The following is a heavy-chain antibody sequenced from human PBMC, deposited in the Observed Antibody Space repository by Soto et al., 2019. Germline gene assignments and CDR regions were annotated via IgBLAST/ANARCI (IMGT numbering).Heavy chain of an antibody. CDR2: INHSGST. V-gene: IGHV4-34*01. D-gene: IGHD3-10*01. CDR3: AFGLSDYGSGSYYNWFDP. J-gene: IGHJ5*02. CDR1: GGSFSGYY. Sequence: SETLSLTCAVYGGSFSGYYWSWIRQPPGKGLEWIGEINHSGSTNYNPSLKSRVTISVDTSKNQFSLKLSSVTAADSAVFYCAFGLSDYGSGSYYNWFDPWGQGTLVTVSS.